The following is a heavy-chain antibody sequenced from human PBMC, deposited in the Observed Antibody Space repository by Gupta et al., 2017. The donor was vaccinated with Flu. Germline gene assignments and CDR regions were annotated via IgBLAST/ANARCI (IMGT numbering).Heavy chain of an antibody. CDR1: GFTFSTYW. Sequence: EVQVVESGGGLVQPGGSLRLSCAASGFTFSTYWMHWVRQAPGKGLVWVSRINNDGSSTNYADSVKGRFTISRDNAKNTLYLQMNSLRDEDTALYYCARDRGTGRRPEDWGQGTLVTVSS. D-gene: IGHD3-10*01. V-gene: IGHV3-74*01. CDR2: INNDGSST. J-gene: IGHJ4*02. CDR3: ARDRGTGRRPED.